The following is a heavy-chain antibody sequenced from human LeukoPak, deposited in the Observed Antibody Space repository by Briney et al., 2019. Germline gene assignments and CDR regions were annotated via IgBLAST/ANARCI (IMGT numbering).Heavy chain of an antibody. CDR1: GFTFSSYS. J-gene: IGHJ4*02. CDR3: AKVAVAGHFDY. CDR2: ISSSSSYI. D-gene: IGHD6-19*01. Sequence: GGSLRLSCAASGFTFSSYSMNWVRQAPGKGLEWVSSISSSSSYIYYADSVKGRFTISRDNAKNSPYLQMNSLRAEDTAVYYCAKVAVAGHFDYWGQGTLVTVSS. V-gene: IGHV3-21*04.